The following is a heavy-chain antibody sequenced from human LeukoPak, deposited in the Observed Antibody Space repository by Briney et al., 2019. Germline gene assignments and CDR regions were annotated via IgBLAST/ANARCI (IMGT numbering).Heavy chain of an antibody. CDR2: INHSGST. CDR1: GGSFSGYY. J-gene: IGHJ4*02. D-gene: IGHD4-17*01. CDR3: ARDLTTVTSLGY. V-gene: IGHV4-34*01. Sequence: SETLSLTCAVYGGSFSGYYWSWIRQPPGKGREWIGEINHSGSTNYNPSLKSRVTISVDTSKNQFSLKLSSVTAADTAVYYCARDLTTVTSLGYWGQGTLVTVSS.